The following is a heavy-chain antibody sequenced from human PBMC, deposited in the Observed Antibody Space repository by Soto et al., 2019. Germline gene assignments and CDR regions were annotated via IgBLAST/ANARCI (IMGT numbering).Heavy chain of an antibody. V-gene: IGHV3-7*01. CDR3: ARGHVLLWFGGPDWFDP. CDR1: GFTFSSYW. J-gene: IGHJ5*02. CDR2: IKQDGSEK. D-gene: IGHD3-10*01. Sequence: GGSLRLSCAASGFTFSSYWMSWVRQAPGKGLEWVVNIKQDGSEKYYVDSVKGRFTISRDNAKNSLYLQMNSLRAEDTAVYYCARGHVLLWFGGPDWFDPWGQGTLVTVSS.